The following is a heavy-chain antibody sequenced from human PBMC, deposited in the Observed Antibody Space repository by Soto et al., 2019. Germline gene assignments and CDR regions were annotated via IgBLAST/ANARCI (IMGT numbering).Heavy chain of an antibody. CDR3: ARDPSGEVVPAASDS. Sequence: HVQLVQSGAEVKTPGASVKVSCRTSGYTFSNYGISWVRQAPGQGLEWMGWIGPYDRKTDYAQNFQGRVTMTADTSTSTAYMELRGLRSDDTAVYYCARDPSGEVVPAASDSWGQGTLVTVSS. V-gene: IGHV1-18*01. D-gene: IGHD2-2*01. CDR1: GYTFSNYG. J-gene: IGHJ4*02. CDR2: IGPYDRKT.